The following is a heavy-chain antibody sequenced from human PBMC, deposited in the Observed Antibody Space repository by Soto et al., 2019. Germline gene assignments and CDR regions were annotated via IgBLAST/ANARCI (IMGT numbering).Heavy chain of an antibody. CDR2: ISGSGGST. CDR1: GFTFSSYA. J-gene: IGHJ4*02. D-gene: IGHD2-15*01. CDR3: AKDVWVEGIVVVVAATRGEAFDY. Sequence: GGSLRLSCAASGFTFSSYAMSWVRQAPGKGLEWVSAISGSGGSTYYADSVKGRFTISRDNSKNTLYLQMNSLRAEDTAVYYCAKDVWVEGIVVVVAATRGEAFDYWGQGTLVTVSS. V-gene: IGHV3-23*01.